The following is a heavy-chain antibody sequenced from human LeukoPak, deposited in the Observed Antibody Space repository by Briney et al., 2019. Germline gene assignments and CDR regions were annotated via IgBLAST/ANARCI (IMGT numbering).Heavy chain of an antibody. J-gene: IGHJ4*02. V-gene: IGHV3-21*01. CDR3: ARDSSGWYYFDY. CDR1: GFTFSSYS. Sequence: GGSLRLSCAASGFTFSSYSMNWVRQAPGKGLEWVSSISSSSSYIYYADSVKGRFTISRDNAKNSLYLQMNSLRAENTAVYYCARDSSGWYYFDYWGQGTLVTVSS. D-gene: IGHD6-19*01. CDR2: ISSSSSYI.